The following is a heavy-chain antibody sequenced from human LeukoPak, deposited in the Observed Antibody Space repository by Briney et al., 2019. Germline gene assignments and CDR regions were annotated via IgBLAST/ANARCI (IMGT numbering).Heavy chain of an antibody. V-gene: IGHV4-34*01. Sequence: SETLSLTCAVYGGSFSGYYWSWIRQPPGKGLEWIGEINHSGSTNYNPSLKSRVTISVDKSKNQFSLKLSSVTAADTAVYYCARRGPNYYDSSGYFDYWGQGTLVTVSS. J-gene: IGHJ4*02. CDR2: INHSGST. CDR1: GGSFSGYY. CDR3: ARRGPNYYDSSGYFDY. D-gene: IGHD3-22*01.